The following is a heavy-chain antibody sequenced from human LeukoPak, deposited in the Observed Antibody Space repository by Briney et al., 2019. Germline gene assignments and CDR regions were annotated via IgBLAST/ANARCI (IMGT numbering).Heavy chain of an antibody. CDR1: GYIFTSCG. Sequence: GASVKVSCKASGYIFTSCGISWVRRAPAQGLEWMGWISAYNGNTNYAQKLQRRVTMTTHTYKSTAYMELRSLRSDDTAVYYCAVYYYDSSGYYGSFDYWGQGTLVTVSS. V-gene: IGHV1-18*01. D-gene: IGHD3-22*01. CDR2: ISAYNGNT. CDR3: AVYYYDSSGYYGSFDY. J-gene: IGHJ4*02.